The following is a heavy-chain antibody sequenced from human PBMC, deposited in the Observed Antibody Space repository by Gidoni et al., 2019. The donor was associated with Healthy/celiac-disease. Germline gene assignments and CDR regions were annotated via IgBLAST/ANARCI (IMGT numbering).Heavy chain of an antibody. CDR2: ISYDGSNK. V-gene: IGHV3-30*03. CDR3: ARGGSIFDY. CDR1: GFTFSSYG. D-gene: IGHD3-16*01. Sequence: QVQLVESGGGVVQPGRSLRLSCAASGFTFSSYGMHWVRQAPGKGLEWVAFISYDGSNKYYADSVKGRFTISRDNSKNTLYLQMNSLRAEDTAVYYCARGGSIFDYWGQGTLVTVSS. J-gene: IGHJ4*02.